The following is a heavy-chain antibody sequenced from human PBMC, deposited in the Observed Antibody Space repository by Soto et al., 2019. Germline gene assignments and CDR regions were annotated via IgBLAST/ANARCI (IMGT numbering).Heavy chain of an antibody. CDR1: GYTFTSYA. CDR3: ASTGIVVVPAATLDY. Sequence: ASVKVSCKASGYTFTSYAMHWVRQAPGQRLEWMGWINAGNGNTKYSQKFQGRVTITRDTSASTAYMELSSLRSEDTAVYYCASTGIVVVPAATLDYWGQGTLVTVSS. CDR2: INAGNGNT. V-gene: IGHV1-3*01. J-gene: IGHJ4*02. D-gene: IGHD2-2*01.